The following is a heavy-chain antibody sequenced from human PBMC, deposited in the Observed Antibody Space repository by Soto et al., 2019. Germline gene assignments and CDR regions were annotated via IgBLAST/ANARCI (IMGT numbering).Heavy chain of an antibody. Sequence: GASVKVSCKASGYTFTTYGISWVRQAPGQGLEWMGWISPYNGTTKYAEKFQGEMTMTTDTATSTAYMDLRSLRSDDTAVYYCARGWQYGGNPEADYYYYYGMDVWGQGTTVTVSS. CDR3: ARGWQYGGNPEADYYYYYGMDV. D-gene: IGHD2-15*01. V-gene: IGHV1-18*04. J-gene: IGHJ6*02. CDR1: GYTFTTYG. CDR2: ISPYNGTT.